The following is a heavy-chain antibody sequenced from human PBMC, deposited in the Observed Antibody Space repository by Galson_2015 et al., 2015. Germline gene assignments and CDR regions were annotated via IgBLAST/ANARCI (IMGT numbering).Heavy chain of an antibody. Sequence: SLRLSCAASGFTFSSHSISWVRQAPGKGLEWVSSISSSSSYIYYADSLRGRFTISRDNAKNSLYLQMNSLRAGDTAIYYCARDPQVVAATRYFDYWGQGTLVTVSS. V-gene: IGHV3-21*01. CDR3: ARDPQVVAATRYFDY. CDR1: GFTFSSHS. CDR2: ISSSSSYI. J-gene: IGHJ4*02. D-gene: IGHD2-15*01.